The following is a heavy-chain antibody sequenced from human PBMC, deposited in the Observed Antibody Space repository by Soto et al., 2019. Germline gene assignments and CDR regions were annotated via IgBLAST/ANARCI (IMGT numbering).Heavy chain of an antibody. D-gene: IGHD3-16*01. CDR3: ARDRGRGTYYYYGMDV. V-gene: IGHV3-30-3*01. CDR2: ISYDGSNK. Sequence: WVAVISYDGSNKYYADSVKGRFTISRDNSKNTLFLQMNSLRSEDTSVYYCARDRGRGTYYYYGMDVWGQGTPVTVSS. J-gene: IGHJ6*02.